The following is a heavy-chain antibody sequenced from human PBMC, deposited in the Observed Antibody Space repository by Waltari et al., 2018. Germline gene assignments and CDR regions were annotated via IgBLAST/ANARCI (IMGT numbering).Heavy chain of an antibody. CDR2: IIPILGIA. D-gene: IGHD2-2*02. V-gene: IGHV1-69*09. J-gene: IGHJ4*02. CDR3: AVRAYCSSTSCYNYFDY. CDR1: GGPFSSYA. Sequence: QVQLVQSGAEVKKPGSSVTVSCKASGGPFSSYAISWLRQAPGQGLEWMGRIIPILGIAIYAQKFQGRVTITADKSTSTAYMELSSLRSEDTAVYYCAVRAYCSSTSCYNYFDYWGQGTLVTVSS.